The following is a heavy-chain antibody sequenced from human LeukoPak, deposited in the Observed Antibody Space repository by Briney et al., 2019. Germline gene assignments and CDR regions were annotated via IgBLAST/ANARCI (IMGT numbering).Heavy chain of an antibody. Sequence: SETLSLTCTVSGDSIISSTYYWGWIRQPPGKGLEWIGSIDYRGSTYYNPSLKSRVTVSADTSRNQFSLKVYSVTAADTAVYYCARDRACSNGVCSYFDYWGQGSVPTVSS. CDR2: IDYRGST. D-gene: IGHD2-8*01. CDR1: GDSIISSTYY. CDR3: ARDRACSNGVCSYFDY. V-gene: IGHV4-39*02. J-gene: IGHJ4*02.